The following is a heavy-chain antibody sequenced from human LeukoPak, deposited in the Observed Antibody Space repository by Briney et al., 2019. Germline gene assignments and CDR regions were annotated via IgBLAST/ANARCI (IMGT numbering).Heavy chain of an antibody. D-gene: IGHD5-24*01. CDR1: GFTFSSYW. V-gene: IGHV3-74*01. CDR2: LSTVGSYT. CDR3: VRGAEKAGVDY. J-gene: IGHJ4*02. Sequence: GGSLRLSCTASGFTFSSYWMHWVRQAPGKGLVWVSCLSTVGSYTNYADSVKGRFTISRDNAKNTLYLQMNSLRVEDTAVYYCVRGAEKAGVDYWGQGALVTVSS.